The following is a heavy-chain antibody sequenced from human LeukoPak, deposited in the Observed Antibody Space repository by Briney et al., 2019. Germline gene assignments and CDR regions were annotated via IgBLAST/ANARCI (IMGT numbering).Heavy chain of an antibody. CDR2: NYPGYSDT. D-gene: IGHD2-21*02. CDR1: GYSLTSHW. Sequence: GESLKIFRNGSGYSLTSHWIGRVRPMPGEGPGWMGINYPGYSDTTYSRSLQGQVTISADQSISTAYLQWSSLEASDTAIYSCARPTMTHRPDYGMDVWGHGTTVTVSS. V-gene: IGHV5-51*01. CDR3: ARPTMTHRPDYGMDV. J-gene: IGHJ6*01.